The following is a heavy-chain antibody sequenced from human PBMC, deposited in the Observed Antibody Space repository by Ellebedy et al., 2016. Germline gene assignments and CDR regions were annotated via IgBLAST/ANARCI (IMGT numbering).Heavy chain of an antibody. CDR3: ARDRDDPNSGDAFDM. J-gene: IGHJ3*02. Sequence: GGSLRLXXAASGFTVSRSWVHWVRQVPGKGLVWVSVISEENNAWYADSVRGRFTISRDNAKKALYLQMNSLRPEDTAVYYCARDRDDPNSGDAFDMWGQGTVVTVSS. V-gene: IGHV3-74*01. CDR1: GFTVSRSW. CDR2: ISEENNA. D-gene: IGHD2-21*01.